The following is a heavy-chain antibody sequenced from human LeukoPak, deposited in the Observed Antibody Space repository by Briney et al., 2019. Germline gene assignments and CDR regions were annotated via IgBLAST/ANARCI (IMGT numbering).Heavy chain of an antibody. CDR2: IYYSGGT. CDR1: GGSIDSYY. Sequence: SETLSLTCTVSGGSIDSYYWSWIRQPPGKGLEWIGYIYYSGGTNYNPSLKSRVTISVDTSKNQFSLKLSSVTAADTAVYYCARGRDYSSSWFDYWGQGTLVTVSS. V-gene: IGHV4-59*08. J-gene: IGHJ4*02. D-gene: IGHD6-13*01. CDR3: ARGRDYSSSWFDY.